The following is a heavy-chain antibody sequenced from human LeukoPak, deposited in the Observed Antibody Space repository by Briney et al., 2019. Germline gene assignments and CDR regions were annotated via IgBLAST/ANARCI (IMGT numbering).Heavy chain of an antibody. Sequence: GGSLRLSCAASGFTFSSYAMHWVRQAPGKGLEYVSAISSNGGSSYYANSVKGRFTISRDNSKNTLYLQMGSLRAEDMAFYYCARGYGDYAEYFDYWGQGTLVTVSS. CDR1: GFTFSSYA. V-gene: IGHV3-64*01. D-gene: IGHD4-17*01. CDR3: ARGYGDYAEYFDY. CDR2: ISSNGGSS. J-gene: IGHJ4*02.